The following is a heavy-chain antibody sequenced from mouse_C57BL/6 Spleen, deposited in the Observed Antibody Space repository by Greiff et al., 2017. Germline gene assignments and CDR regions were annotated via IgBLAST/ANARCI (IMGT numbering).Heavy chain of an antibody. CDR1: GFNIKDDY. D-gene: IGHD1-1*01. Sequence: EVQLQQSGAELVRPGASVKLSCTASGFNIKDDYMHWVKQRPEQGLEWIGWIDPENGDTEYASKFQGKATITADTSSNTAYLQLSSLTSEDTAVYYCTTFTTVLDYWGQGTTLTVSS. J-gene: IGHJ2*01. CDR2: IDPENGDT. CDR3: TTFTTVLDY. V-gene: IGHV14-4*01.